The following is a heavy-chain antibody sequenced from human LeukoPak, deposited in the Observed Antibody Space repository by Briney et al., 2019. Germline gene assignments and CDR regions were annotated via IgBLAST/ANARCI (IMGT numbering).Heavy chain of an antibody. CDR1: GGSISSSSYY. D-gene: IGHD6-13*01. CDR2: IYYSGST. CDR3: ARGRAGSSWYYGKYSPFDY. V-gene: IGHV4-39*07. Sequence: SETLSLTCTVSGGSISSSSYYWGWIRQPPGKGLEWIGSIYYSGSTYYNPSLKSRVTISVDTSKNQFSLKLSSVTAADTAVYYCARGRAGSSWYYGKYSPFDYWGQGTLVTVSS. J-gene: IGHJ4*02.